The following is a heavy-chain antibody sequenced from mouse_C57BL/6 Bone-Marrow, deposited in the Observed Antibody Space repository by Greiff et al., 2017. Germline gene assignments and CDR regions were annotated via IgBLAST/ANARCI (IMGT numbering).Heavy chain of an antibody. CDR2: INPNNGGT. J-gene: IGHJ1*03. Sequence: EVQLQQSGPELVKPGASVKIPCKASGYTFTDYNMDWVKQSHGKSLAWIGDINPNNGGTIYNQKFKGKATLTVDKSSSTAYMELRSLTSEDTAVYYCARGGDDYDGGYFDVWGTGTTVTVSS. CDR3: ARGGDDYDGGYFDV. CDR1: GYTFTDYN. D-gene: IGHD2-4*01. V-gene: IGHV1-18*01.